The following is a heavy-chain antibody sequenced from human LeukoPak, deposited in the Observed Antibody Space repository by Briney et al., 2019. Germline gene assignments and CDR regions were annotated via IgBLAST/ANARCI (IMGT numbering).Heavy chain of an antibody. D-gene: IGHD3-22*01. Sequence: GGSLRLSCAASGFTFSSYGMQWVRQAPGKGLEWVAVISYDGSNKYYADSVKGRFTISRDNSKNTLYLQMNSLRAEDTAVYYCANEYYYDSSGVQHWGQGTLVTVSS. V-gene: IGHV3-30*18. CDR2: ISYDGSNK. CDR1: GFTFSSYG. J-gene: IGHJ1*01. CDR3: ANEYYYDSSGVQH.